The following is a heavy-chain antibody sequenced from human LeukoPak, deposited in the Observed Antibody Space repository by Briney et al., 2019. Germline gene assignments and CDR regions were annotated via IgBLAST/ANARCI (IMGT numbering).Heavy chain of an antibody. J-gene: IGHJ4*02. CDR3: ARDAKGYYDSSGYYVY. Sequence: GGSLRLSCAASGFTFSSYVIHWVRQAPGKGLEWVAVISYDGSNKYYADSVKGRFTISRDNSKNTLYLQMNSLRAEDTAVYYCARDAKGYYDSSGYYVYWGQGTLVTVSS. V-gene: IGHV3-30-3*01. D-gene: IGHD3-22*01. CDR2: ISYDGSNK. CDR1: GFTFSSYV.